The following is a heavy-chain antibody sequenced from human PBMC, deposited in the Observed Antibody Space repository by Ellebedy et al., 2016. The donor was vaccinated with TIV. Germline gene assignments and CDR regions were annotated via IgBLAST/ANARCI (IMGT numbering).Heavy chain of an antibody. V-gene: IGHV3-64D*09. CDR1: GFNFSTHA. CDR3: VKGGSSGSGSYNA. Sequence: GESLKISXTASGFNFSTHAMHYIRQAPGKGLEYVATLGTRGATTHLADSVKGRFTISRDNSKNTMFLQMSSLRPEDTAVYYCVKGGSSGSGSYNAWGQGILVTVSS. D-gene: IGHD3-10*01. CDR2: LGTRGATT. J-gene: IGHJ5*02.